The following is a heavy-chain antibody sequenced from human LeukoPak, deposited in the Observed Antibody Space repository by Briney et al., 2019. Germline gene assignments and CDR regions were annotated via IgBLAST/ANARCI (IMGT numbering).Heavy chain of an antibody. J-gene: IGHJ3*02. D-gene: IGHD3-22*01. Sequence: PGGSLRLSCAASGFTVSSNYMSWVRQAPGKGLEWVSVIYSGGSTYYADSVKGRFTISRDNSKNTLYLQMNSLRAEDTAVYYCARALIVVVPSPDAFDIWGQGTMVTVSS. V-gene: IGHV3-53*01. CDR1: GFTVSSNY. CDR3: ARALIVVVPSPDAFDI. CDR2: IYSGGST.